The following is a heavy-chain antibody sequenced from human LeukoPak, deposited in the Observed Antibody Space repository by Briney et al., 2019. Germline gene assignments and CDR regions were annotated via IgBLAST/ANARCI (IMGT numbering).Heavy chain of an antibody. Sequence: GGSLRLSCAASGFTFSSYGMHWVRQAPGKGLEWVAVISYDGSNKYYADSVKGRFTISGDNSKNTLYLQMNSLRAEDTAVYYCARTYDSDDTFDIWGQGTMVTVSS. CDR1: GFTFSSYG. V-gene: IGHV3-30*03. CDR3: ARTYDSDDTFDI. D-gene: IGHD3-22*01. J-gene: IGHJ3*02. CDR2: ISYDGSNK.